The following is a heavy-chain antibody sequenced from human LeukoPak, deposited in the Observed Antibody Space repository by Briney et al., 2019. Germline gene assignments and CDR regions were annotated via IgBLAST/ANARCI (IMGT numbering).Heavy chain of an antibody. V-gene: IGHV4-30-4*01. D-gene: IGHD6-19*01. CDR2: IYYSGST. J-gene: IGHJ4*02. CDR3: ARTKYSSGWYVVRSGDPFDY. CDR1: SGSISSGDYY. Sequence: PSQTLSLTCTVSSGSISSGDYYWTWLRQPPGKGLEWIGYIYYSGSTYYNPSLKSRVTVSVDTSKNQFSLKLSSVTAADTAVYYCARTKYSSGWYVVRSGDPFDYWGQGILVTVSS.